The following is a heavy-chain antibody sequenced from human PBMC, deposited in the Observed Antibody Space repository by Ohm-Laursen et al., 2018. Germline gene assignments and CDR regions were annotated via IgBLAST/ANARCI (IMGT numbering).Heavy chain of an antibody. J-gene: IGHJ3*02. Sequence: VASVKVSCKASGGTFSSYAISWVRQAPGQGLEWMGGIIPIFGTANYAQKFQGRVTITADKSTSTAYMELSSLRSEDTALYYCAKDLNGHIVVVTAILGIGFAFDIWGQGTMVTVSS. V-gene: IGHV1-69*06. D-gene: IGHD2-21*02. CDR1: GGTFSSYA. CDR2: IIPIFGTA. CDR3: AKDLNGHIVVVTAILGIGFAFDI.